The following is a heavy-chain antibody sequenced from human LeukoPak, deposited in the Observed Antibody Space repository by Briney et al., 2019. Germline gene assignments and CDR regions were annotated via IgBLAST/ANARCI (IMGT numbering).Heavy chain of an antibody. J-gene: IGHJ3*02. V-gene: IGHV4-31*03. CDR2: IYYSGST. D-gene: IGHD3-9*01. Sequence: SETLSLTCTVSGGPISSGGYYWSWIRQHPGKGLEWIGYIYYSGSTYYNPSLKSRVTISVDTSKNQFSLKLSSVTAADTAVYYCARGVASYFDLDDAFDIWGQGTMVTVSS. CDR1: GGPISSGGYY. CDR3: ARGVASYFDLDDAFDI.